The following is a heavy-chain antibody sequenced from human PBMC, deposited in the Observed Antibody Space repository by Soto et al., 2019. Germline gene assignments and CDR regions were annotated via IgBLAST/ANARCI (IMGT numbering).Heavy chain of an antibody. J-gene: IGHJ6*02. CDR2: IKEDGSET. CDR3: AREARPAVLRELLLRRRAKIWGGDPSRGIGHYSYGMDV. V-gene: IGHV3-7*03. CDR1: GFTFANSW. Sequence: EVQLVESGGGLVRPGGSLRLSCAASGFTFANSWMAWVRQAPGKGLEWVANIKEDGSETYYVDSLRGRFAISRDNAKSSRFCQRTGLRAGDTAGYFCAREARPAVLRELLLRRRAKIWGGDPSRGIGHYSYGMDVWGQGTTVTVSS. D-gene: IGHD2-21*02.